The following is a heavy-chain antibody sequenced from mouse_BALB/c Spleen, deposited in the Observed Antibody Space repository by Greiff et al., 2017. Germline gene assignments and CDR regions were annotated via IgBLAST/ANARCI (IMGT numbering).Heavy chain of an antibody. V-gene: IGHV5-6-5*01. D-gene: IGHD1-1*01. Sequence: EVKLMESGAGLVKPGGSLKISCAASGFTFSSYAMSWVRQTPGKGLEWVGSISSGGSTYYPDSVKGRFTISRDNAMNILYLQMSSLRSEDTAMYYCANYGRYGMDYWGQGTSVTVSS. CDR2: ISSGGST. CDR3: ANYGRYGMDY. J-gene: IGHJ4*01. CDR1: GFTFSSYA.